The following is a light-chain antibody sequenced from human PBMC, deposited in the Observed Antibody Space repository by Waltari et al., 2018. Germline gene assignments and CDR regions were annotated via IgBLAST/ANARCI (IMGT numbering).Light chain of an antibody. V-gene: IGKV4-1*01. J-gene: IGKJ2*01. CDR2: WAS. Sequence: DIVMTQSPDSLSVPLGERATITCKSSQSVLYTSNNKNYLAWYQQKPGQPPKLLIYWASIRESGVPDRFSGSGSGTDFTLTSSSLQAEDVAVYCCQQYYSTPLTFGQGTKLEIK. CDR1: QSVLYTSNNKNY. CDR3: QQYYSTPLT.